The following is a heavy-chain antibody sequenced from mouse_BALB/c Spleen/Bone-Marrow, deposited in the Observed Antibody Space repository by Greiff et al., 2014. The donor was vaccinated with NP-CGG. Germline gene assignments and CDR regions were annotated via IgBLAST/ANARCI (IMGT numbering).Heavy chain of an antibody. CDR1: GYTFTDYE. CDR2: IDPETGGT. Sequence: SGAELVRPGASVTLSCKASGYTFTDYEMHWVKQTPVHGLEWIGAIDPETGGTAYNRKFKGKATLTADKSSSTAYMELRSLTSEDSAVYYCTRWDGNYGWFAYWGQGTLVTVSA. J-gene: IGHJ3*01. D-gene: IGHD2-1*01. V-gene: IGHV1-15*01. CDR3: TRWDGNYGWFAY.